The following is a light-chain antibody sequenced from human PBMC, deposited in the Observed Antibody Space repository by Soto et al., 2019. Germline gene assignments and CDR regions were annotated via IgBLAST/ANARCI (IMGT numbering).Light chain of an antibody. Sequence: QSARAQPASVSGSPGQSITMSCTGTSSDVGGYNYVSWYQQHPGIAPKLMIYDVSDRPSGVSNRFSGSKSGDTASLTISGLQAEDEADYYCSSYTSSGTPVFGGGTKVTVL. CDR2: DVS. V-gene: IGLV2-14*03. J-gene: IGLJ2*01. CDR1: SSDVGGYNY. CDR3: SSYTSSGTPV.